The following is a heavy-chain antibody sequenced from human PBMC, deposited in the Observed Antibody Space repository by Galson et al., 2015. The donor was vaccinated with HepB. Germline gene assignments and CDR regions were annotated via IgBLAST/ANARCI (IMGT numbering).Heavy chain of an antibody. D-gene: IGHD2-2*01. CDR3: AKGEFCSDTNCSPWFDL. CDR1: GFTFSNYA. Sequence: SLRLSCAASGFTFSNYAMFWVRQTPGKGLEWVSGISSSGASAYYGDSVRGRFTTSRGYSQNMLYLQMNNLRADDTAVYYCAKGEFCSDTNCSPWFDLWGRGTLVTVSS. CDR2: ISSSGASA. V-gene: IGHV3-23*01. J-gene: IGHJ2*01.